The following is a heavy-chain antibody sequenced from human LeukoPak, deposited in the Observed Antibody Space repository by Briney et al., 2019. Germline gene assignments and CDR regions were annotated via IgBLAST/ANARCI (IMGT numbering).Heavy chain of an antibody. J-gene: IGHJ4*02. CDR2: ISSDGRTT. V-gene: IGHV3-74*01. CDR3: VDYGEH. D-gene: IGHD4-17*01. CDR1: GFTFSSQW. Sequence: PGGSLRLSCAASGFTFSSQWMHWVRQAPGKGLEWVSRISSDGRTTTYADSVKGRFTVSRDSSKNTLYLQMSSLRTEDTAVYYCVDYGEHWGQGIVVTVSS.